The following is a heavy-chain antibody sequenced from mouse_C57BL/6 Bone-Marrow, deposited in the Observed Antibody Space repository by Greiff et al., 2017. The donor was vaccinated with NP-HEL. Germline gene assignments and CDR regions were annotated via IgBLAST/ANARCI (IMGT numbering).Heavy chain of an antibody. V-gene: IGHV1-47*01. D-gene: IGHD2-3*01. CDR3: ARAIYDGYLYYFDY. CDR2: FHPYNDDT. Sequence: VKLVESGAELVKPGASVKMSCKASGYTFTTYPIEWMKQNHGKSLEWIGNFHPYNDDTKYNEKFKGKATLTVEKSSSTVYLELSRLTSDDSAVYYCARAIYDGYLYYFDYWGQGTTLTVSS. CDR1: GYTFTTYP. J-gene: IGHJ2*01.